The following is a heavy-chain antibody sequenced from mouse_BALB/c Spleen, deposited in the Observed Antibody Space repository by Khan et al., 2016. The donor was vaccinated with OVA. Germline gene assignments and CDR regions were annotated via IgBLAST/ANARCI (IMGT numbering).Heavy chain of an antibody. CDR1: GYSITSDYA. Sequence: EVQLQESGPGLVKPSQSLSLTCTVTGYSITSDYAWNWIRQFPGNKLEWVGYIKYSGNTSYNPSLKSRFSITRNTSTNQFFLQLSSVTTEDTATYCCARSGTISTVVITDFDYWGQGTTLTVSS. CDR2: IKYSGNT. J-gene: IGHJ2*01. CDR3: ARSGTISTVVITDFDY. D-gene: IGHD1-1*01. V-gene: IGHV3-2*02.